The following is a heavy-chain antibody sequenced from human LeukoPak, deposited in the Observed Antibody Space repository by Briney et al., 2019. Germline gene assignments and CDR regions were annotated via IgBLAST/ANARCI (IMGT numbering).Heavy chain of an antibody. Sequence: GGSLRLSCAASGFTFSSSAMSWVRQAPGKGLEWVSGISGSGGSTYYADSVKGRFTISRDNSKNTLYLQMNSLRAEDTAVYYCARDSYIVVVTAIPPNYYYYYMDVWGKGTTVTVSS. J-gene: IGHJ6*03. CDR1: GFTFSSSA. D-gene: IGHD2-21*02. CDR2: ISGSGGST. V-gene: IGHV3-23*01. CDR3: ARDSYIVVVTAIPPNYYYYYMDV.